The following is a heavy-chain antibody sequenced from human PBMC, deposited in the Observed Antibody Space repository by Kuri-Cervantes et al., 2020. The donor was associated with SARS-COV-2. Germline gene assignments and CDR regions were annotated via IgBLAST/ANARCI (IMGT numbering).Heavy chain of an antibody. V-gene: IGHV3-30*18. Sequence: GESLKISCAASGFNFSRTDMHWVRQAPGKGLEWVADISHDGKNKKCIASGRGRFTISRDNSKDTVYLQLHSLRAEDTAIYFCAKGLTPTPPTRYYDSWGPGTLVTVSS. CDR3: AKGLTPTPPTRYYDS. CDR1: GFNFSRTD. D-gene: IGHD2-15*01. J-gene: IGHJ5*01. CDR2: ISHDGKNK.